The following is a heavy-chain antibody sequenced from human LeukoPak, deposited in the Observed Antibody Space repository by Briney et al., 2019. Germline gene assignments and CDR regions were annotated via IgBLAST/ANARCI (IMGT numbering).Heavy chain of an antibody. CDR2: IYYSGST. D-gene: IGHD5-18*01. CDR1: GGSISSGDYY. Sequence: SETLSLTCTVSGGSISSGDYYWSWIRQPPGKGLEWIGYIYYSGSTYYNPSLKRRVTISVDTSKNQFSLKLSTVTAADTAVYYCARDGTQRGYSYAFDIWGQGTMVTVSS. V-gene: IGHV4-30-4*08. CDR3: ARDGTQRGYSYAFDI. J-gene: IGHJ3*02.